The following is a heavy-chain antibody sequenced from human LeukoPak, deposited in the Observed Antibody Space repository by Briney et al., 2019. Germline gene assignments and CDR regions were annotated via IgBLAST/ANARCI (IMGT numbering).Heavy chain of an antibody. J-gene: IGHJ5*02. CDR1: GGSFSGYY. D-gene: IGHD3-3*01. CDR2: INHSEGT. CDR3: ARQSSYYDFWSGYYQTNWFDP. V-gene: IGHV4-34*01. Sequence: SETLSLTCAVYGGSFSGYYWSWIRQPPGKGLEWIGEINHSEGTNYNPSLKSRVTISVDTSKNQFSLKLSSVTAADTAVYYCARQSSYYDFWSGYYQTNWFDPWGQGTLVTVSS.